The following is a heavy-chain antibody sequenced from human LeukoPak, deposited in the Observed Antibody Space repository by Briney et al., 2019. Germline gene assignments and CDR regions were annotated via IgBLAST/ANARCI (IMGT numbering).Heavy chain of an antibody. CDR2: IYPGDSDT. J-gene: IGHJ6*02. CDR3: ARQEMATINYYYYYYGMDV. V-gene: IGHV5-51*01. D-gene: IGHD5-24*01. Sequence: GESLKISCKGSGYSFTSYWIGWVRQMPGKGLEWMGIIYPGDSDTRYSPSFQGQVTISADKSISTAYLQWSSLKASDTAMYYCARQEMATINYYYYYYGMDVWGQGPRSPSP. CDR1: GYSFTSYW.